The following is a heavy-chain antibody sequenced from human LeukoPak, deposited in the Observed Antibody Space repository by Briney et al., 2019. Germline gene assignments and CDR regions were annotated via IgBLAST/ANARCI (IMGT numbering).Heavy chain of an antibody. J-gene: IGHJ4*02. CDR1: GGTFSSYA. CDR2: IIPIFGTA. D-gene: IGHD3-10*01. Sequence: GASVKVSCKASGGTFSSYAISWVRQAPGQGLEWMGGIIPIFGTANYAQKFQGRVTITADESTSTAYMELSSLRSEDTAVYYCARGGGFLYGGSLEEFDYWGQGTLVTVSS. V-gene: IGHV1-69*13. CDR3: ARGGGFLYGGSLEEFDY.